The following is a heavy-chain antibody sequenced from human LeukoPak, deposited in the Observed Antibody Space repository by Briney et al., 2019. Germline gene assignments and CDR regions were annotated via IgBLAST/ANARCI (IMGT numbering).Heavy chain of an antibody. CDR3: ARLLWFGELLP. D-gene: IGHD3-10*01. V-gene: IGHV3-48*03. Sequence: PGGSLRLSCAAPGFTFSSYEMNWVRQAPGKGLEWVSYISSSGSTIYYADSVKGRFTISRENAKNSLYLQMNSLRAEDTAVYYWARLLWFGELLPWGQGTLVTVSS. CDR2: ISSSGSTI. CDR1: GFTFSSYE. J-gene: IGHJ5*02.